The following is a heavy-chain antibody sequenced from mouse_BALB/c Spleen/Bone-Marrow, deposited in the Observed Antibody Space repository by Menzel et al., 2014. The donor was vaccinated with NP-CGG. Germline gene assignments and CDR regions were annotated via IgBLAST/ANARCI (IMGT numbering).Heavy chain of an antibody. J-gene: IGHJ4*01. CDR1: GFSLTSYG. CDR2: IWSDGNT. D-gene: IGHD2-10*02. V-gene: IGHV2-6*02. CDR3: ARNPYGNYAMDY. Sequence: VQLQESGPGLVAPSQSLSITCTVSGFSLTSYGVHWVRQPPGKGLEWLVVIWSDGNTTYNPALKSRLSISKDNSKSQVFLKMNSLQTDDTAMYYCARNPYGNYAMDYWGQGTSVTVSS.